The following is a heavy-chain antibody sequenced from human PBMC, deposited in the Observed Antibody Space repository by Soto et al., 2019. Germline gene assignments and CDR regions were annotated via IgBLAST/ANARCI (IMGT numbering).Heavy chain of an antibody. CDR2: IDPGDSSA. Sequence: GESLKISCKGSGYSFTSFWIVWVRQVPGKGLEWVGRIDPGDSSATYSPTFQGHVTISADRSTRSAYLQWRSLRASDTAIYSCARRYCSRADCYSDSWGQGSLVTVSS. D-gene: IGHD2-2*01. V-gene: IGHV5-10-1*01. J-gene: IGHJ4*02. CDR3: ARRYCSRADCYSDS. CDR1: GYSFTSFW.